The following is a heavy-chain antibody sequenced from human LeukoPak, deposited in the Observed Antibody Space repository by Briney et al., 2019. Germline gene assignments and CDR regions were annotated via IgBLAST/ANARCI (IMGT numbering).Heavy chain of an antibody. D-gene: IGHD1-26*01. CDR3: ARDRYGGSHGCDFDY. CDR2: INPSGGST. J-gene: IGHJ4*02. V-gene: IGHV1-46*01. CDR1: GYTFTSYY. Sequence: ASVKVSCKASGYTFTSYYMNWVRQAPGQGLEWMGIINPSGGSTSYAQKFQGRVTMTRNTSTSTVYMELSSLRSEDTAVYYCARDRYGGSHGCDFDYWGQGTLVTVSS.